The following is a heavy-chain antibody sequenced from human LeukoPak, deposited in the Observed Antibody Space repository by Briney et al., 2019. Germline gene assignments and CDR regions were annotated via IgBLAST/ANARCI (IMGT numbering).Heavy chain of an antibody. V-gene: IGHV4-59*01. CDR1: GGSIGSYY. CDR3: ARDSPYSSVLSRGGFDY. Sequence: SETLSLTCTVSGGSIGSYYWSWIRQPPGKGLEWIGYILYSGTTNYNPSLKSRVTISLDTSKNQFSLNLTSVTAADTAVYYCARDSPYSSVLSRGGFDYWGQGTLVTVSS. J-gene: IGHJ4*02. CDR2: ILYSGTT. D-gene: IGHD3-22*01.